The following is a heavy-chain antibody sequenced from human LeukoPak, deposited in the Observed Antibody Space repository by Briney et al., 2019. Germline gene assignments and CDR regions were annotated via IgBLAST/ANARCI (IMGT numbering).Heavy chain of an antibody. CDR2: IWYDGGNK. J-gene: IGHJ3*02. D-gene: IGHD6-19*01. Sequence: GGSLRLSCAASGFTFSSFGMHWVRQAPGKGLEWVAVIWYDGGNKYYADSVKGRFTISRGNSKNTLYLQLNSLRVEDTAVYYCASTYSSGWYTDAFDIWGQGTMVTVSS. CDR1: GFTFSSFG. V-gene: IGHV3-33*01. CDR3: ASTYSSGWYTDAFDI.